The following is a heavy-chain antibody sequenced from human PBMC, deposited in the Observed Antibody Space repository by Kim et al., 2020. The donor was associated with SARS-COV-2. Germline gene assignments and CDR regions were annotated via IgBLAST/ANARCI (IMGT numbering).Heavy chain of an antibody. J-gene: IGHJ4*02. D-gene: IGHD2-2*02. Sequence: GGSLRLSCAASGFTFSSYAMSWVRQAAGKGLEWVSTISGSGDSTKYADSVKGRFTISRDDSKNTVFLQMNSLRAEDPAVYYFSKATSASCYSAGDCLGQG. CDR1: GFTFSSYA. CDR2: ISGSGDST. V-gene: IGHV3-23*01. CDR3: SKATSASCYSAGDC.